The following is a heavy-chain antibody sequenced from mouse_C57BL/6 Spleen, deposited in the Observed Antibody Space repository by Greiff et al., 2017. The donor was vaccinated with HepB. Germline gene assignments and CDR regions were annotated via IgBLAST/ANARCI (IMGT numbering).Heavy chain of an antibody. CDR1: GFNIKDDY. V-gene: IGHV14-4*01. J-gene: IGHJ4*01. D-gene: IGHD1-1*01. CDR3: TRGYGSSYDYAMDY. CDR2: IDPENGDT. Sequence: VQLQQSGAELVRPGASVKLSCTASGFNIKDDYMHWVKQRPEQGLEWIGWIDPENGDTEYASKFQGKATITADTSSNTAYLQLSSLTSEDTAVYYCTRGYGSSYDYAMDYWGQGTSVTVSS.